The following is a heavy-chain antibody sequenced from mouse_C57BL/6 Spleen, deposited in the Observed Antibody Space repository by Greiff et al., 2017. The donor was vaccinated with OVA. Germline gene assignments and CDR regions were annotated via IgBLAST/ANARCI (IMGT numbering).Heavy chain of an antibody. V-gene: IGHV1-9*01. CDR2: ILPGSGST. D-gene: IGHD1-1*01. CDR3: ARGRGYYYGSSLPCDY. J-gene: IGHJ2*01. CDR1: GYTFTGYW. Sequence: QVQLQQSGAELMKPGASVKLSCKATGYTFTGYWIEWVKQRPGHGLEWIGEILPGSGSTNYNEKFKGKATFTADTSSNTAYMQLSSLTTEDSAIYYCARGRGYYYGSSLPCDYWGQGTTLTVSS.